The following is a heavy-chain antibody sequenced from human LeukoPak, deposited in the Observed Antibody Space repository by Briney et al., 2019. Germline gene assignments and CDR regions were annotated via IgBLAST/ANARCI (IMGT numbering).Heavy chain of an antibody. CDR3: ARDSGTTGEVKFDP. CDR2: IYSSGII. Sequence: SETLSLTCTVSGGSISSYYWSWIRQPAGKALEWIGRIYSSGIITYNPSLKSRVTMSVDTSKNQFSLKLSSVTAADTAVYYCARDSGTTGEVKFDPWGQGTLVTVSS. J-gene: IGHJ5*02. V-gene: IGHV4-4*07. CDR1: GGSISSYY. D-gene: IGHD3-10*01.